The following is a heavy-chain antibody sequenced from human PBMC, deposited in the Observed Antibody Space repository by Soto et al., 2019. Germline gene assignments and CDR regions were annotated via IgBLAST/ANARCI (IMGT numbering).Heavy chain of an antibody. J-gene: IGHJ4*02. CDR2: IKSKTDGGTT. D-gene: IGHD2-15*01. Sequence: AGGSLRLSCAASGFTFSNAWMNWVRQAPGKGLEWVGFIKSKTDGGTTDYAAPVKGRVTISRDDSKSIAYLQMNSLKTEDTAVYYCTALEYCSGGSCYPPLYWGQGTLVTVSS. V-gene: IGHV3-15*07. CDR3: TALEYCSGGSCYPPLY. CDR1: GFTFSNAW.